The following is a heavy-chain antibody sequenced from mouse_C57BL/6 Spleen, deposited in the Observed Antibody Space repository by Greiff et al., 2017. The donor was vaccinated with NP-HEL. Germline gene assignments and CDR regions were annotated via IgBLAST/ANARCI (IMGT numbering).Heavy chain of an antibody. CDR3: ATLWVDY. CDR1: GYAFSSSW. Sequence: VQLQQSGPELVKPGASVKISCKASGYAFSSSWMNWVKQRPGKGLEWIGRIYPGDGDTNYNGKFKGKATLTADKSSSTAYMQLSSLTSEDSAVYFCATLWVDYWGQGTTLTVSS. V-gene: IGHV1-82*01. J-gene: IGHJ2*01. D-gene: IGHD6-1*01. CDR2: IYPGDGDT.